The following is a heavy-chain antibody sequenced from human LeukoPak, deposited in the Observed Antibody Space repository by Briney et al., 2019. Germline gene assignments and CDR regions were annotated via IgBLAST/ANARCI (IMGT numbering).Heavy chain of an antibody. D-gene: IGHD3-16*02. V-gene: IGHV3-15*01. J-gene: IGHJ4*02. Sequence: GGSLRLSCAASGFTFSNAWMSWVCQPPGKGLEWVGRIKSKTGGRTTVYAAPVKSRFTISRDDSKNTLYVQMNSLKTEDTAVYYCTTRLMITFGGVIVNRFDYWGQGTLVTASS. CDR1: GFTFSNAW. CDR2: IKSKTGGRTT. CDR3: TTRLMITFGGVIVNRFDY.